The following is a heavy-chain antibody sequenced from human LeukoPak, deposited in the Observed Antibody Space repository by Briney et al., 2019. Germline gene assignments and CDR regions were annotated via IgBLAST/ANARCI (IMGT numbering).Heavy chain of an antibody. CDR3: ARGGIKGYCSSTSCRTYGYSGYGPLGY. D-gene: IGHD2-2*01. J-gene: IGHJ4*02. CDR1: GYTFTSYD. Sequence: ASVKVSCKASGYTFTSYDINWVRQATGQGLEWMGWMNPNSGNTGYAQKFQGRVTMTRDTSTSTVYMELSSLRSEDTAVYYCARGGIKGYCSSTSCRTYGYSGYGPLGYWGQGTLVTVSS. V-gene: IGHV1-8*01. CDR2: MNPNSGNT.